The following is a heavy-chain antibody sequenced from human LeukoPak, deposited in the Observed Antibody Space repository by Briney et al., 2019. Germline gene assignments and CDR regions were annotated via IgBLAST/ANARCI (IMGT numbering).Heavy chain of an antibody. J-gene: IGHJ6*03. CDR1: GFTVSSNY. V-gene: IGHV3-53*01. D-gene: IGHD3-10*01. CDR3: AREELEEVQGVISKYYYYYMDV. Sequence: PGGSLRLSCAASGFTVSSNYMSWVRQAPGKGLEWVSAIYSGGSTYYADSVKGRFNISRDNSKNTLYLQMNSLGAEDTAVYYCAREELEEVQGVISKYYYYYMDVWGKGTTVTISS. CDR2: IYSGGST.